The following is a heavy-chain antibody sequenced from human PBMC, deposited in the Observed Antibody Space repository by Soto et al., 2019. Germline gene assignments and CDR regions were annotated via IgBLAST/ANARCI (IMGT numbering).Heavy chain of an antibody. V-gene: IGHV3-11*01. J-gene: IGHJ4*02. CDR2: IDTSGTKI. CDR1: GYTFSDYY. Sequence: VQLVESGGDLVKPGGSLRLSCAASGYTFSDYYMSWILQAPGKGLEWISYIDTSGTKIYYADSVKGRFTITRDNAKNSLYLEMNSLRDEDTAVYYCASHYDMWSGYLSPVDYWGQGTLVTVSS. CDR3: ASHYDMWSGYLSPVDY. D-gene: IGHD3-3*01.